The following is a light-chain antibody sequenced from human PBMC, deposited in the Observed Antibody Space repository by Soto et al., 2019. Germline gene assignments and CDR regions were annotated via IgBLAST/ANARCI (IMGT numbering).Light chain of an antibody. CDR3: QQTYSTPGWT. J-gene: IGKJ1*01. Sequence: DIQMTQSPSSLSASVGDRVTITCRASQTITSDLNWYQQKPGKAPKLLIYAASNLQSGVPSRFSGSGSGTDFTFTISSLQPEDFATYYCQQTYSTPGWTFGQGTKQDIK. CDR2: AAS. V-gene: IGKV1-39*01. CDR1: QTITSD.